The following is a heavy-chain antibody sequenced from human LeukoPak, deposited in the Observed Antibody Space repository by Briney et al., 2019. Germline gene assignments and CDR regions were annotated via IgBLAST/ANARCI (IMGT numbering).Heavy chain of an antibody. V-gene: IGHV3-7*05. J-gene: IGHJ4*02. CDR1: GFTFSNYW. CDR3: ARDKSYGDSEDY. CDR2: IKQDGREK. Sequence: GGSLRLSCSASGFTFSNYWMSWVRQAPGKGLEWVANIKQDGREKYYVDSVKGRFTISRDNAKNSLCLQMNSLRAEDTAVYYCARDKSYGDSEDYWGQGTLVTVSS. D-gene: IGHD4-17*01.